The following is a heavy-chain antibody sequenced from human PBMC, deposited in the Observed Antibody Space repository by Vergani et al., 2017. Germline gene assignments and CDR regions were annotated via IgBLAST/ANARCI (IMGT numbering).Heavy chain of an antibody. V-gene: IGHV4-59*11. Sequence: QVQLQESGPGRGKSSETLSLTCSVSFDSIRNLYCNWIRQPPGKGLEWIGSIHHSENTNYNPSLKTRVTISVDTSKNQFSLTLTSVTAADTAVYYCASDTHSGQRADRWGQGILVTVTS. CDR1: FDSIRNLY. J-gene: IGHJ5*02. CDR3: ASDTHSGQRADR. D-gene: IGHD6-19*01. CDR2: IHHSENT.